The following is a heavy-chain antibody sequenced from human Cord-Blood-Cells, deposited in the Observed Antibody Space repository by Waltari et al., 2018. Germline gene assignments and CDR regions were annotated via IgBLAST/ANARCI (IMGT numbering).Heavy chain of an antibody. CDR3: ARDGIAAAGTEY. D-gene: IGHD6-13*01. Sequence: QVQLVQSGAEVKKPGSSVKVSCKASGGTFSSYAISWVRQAPGQGLEWMVRIIPILGIANYAQEFQGRDTSTADKSTSTAYMELSSLRSEDTAVYYCARDGIAAAGTEYWGQGTLVTVSS. CDR2: IIPILGIA. V-gene: IGHV1-69*09. J-gene: IGHJ4*02. CDR1: GGTFSSYA.